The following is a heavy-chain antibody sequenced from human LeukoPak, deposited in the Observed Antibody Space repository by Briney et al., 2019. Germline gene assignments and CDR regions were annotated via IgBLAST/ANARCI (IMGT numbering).Heavy chain of an antibody. V-gene: IGHV3-48*03. Sequence: GGSLRLSCAASGFTFSSYEMTWVRQAPGKGLEWVSYISSSGSTIYYADSVKGRFTISRDNAKNSVYLQMNSLRAEDTAVYYCARSLAPSGFDIWGQGTMVTVSS. D-gene: IGHD1-1*01. CDR2: ISSSGSTI. J-gene: IGHJ3*02. CDR3: ARSLAPSGFDI. CDR1: GFTFSSYE.